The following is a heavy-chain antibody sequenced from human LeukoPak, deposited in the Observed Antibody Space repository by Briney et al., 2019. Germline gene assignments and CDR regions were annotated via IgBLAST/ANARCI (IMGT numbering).Heavy chain of an antibody. CDR3: ARFKTSGTYYMDV. Sequence: SETLSLTCAVSGGSISSGGYSWSWLRQPPGKGLEWIGYIYYSGSTFYNPSLQSRVTISVDKSKNQFSLKLRSVTAADTAVYYCARFKTSGTYYMDVWGKGTTVTVSS. J-gene: IGHJ6*03. CDR2: IYYSGST. V-gene: IGHV4-30-4*07. D-gene: IGHD1-26*01. CDR1: GGSISSGGYS.